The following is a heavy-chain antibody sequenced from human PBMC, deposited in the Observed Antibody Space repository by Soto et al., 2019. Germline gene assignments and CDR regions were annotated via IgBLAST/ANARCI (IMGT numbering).Heavy chain of an antibody. J-gene: IGHJ4*02. V-gene: IGHV4-59*08. CDR2: IYYSGST. CDR3: AGLIVTTIFGVAKASCFDH. CDR1: GGSISSYY. D-gene: IGHD3-3*01. Sequence: SDTLSLTCTVSGGSISSYYWSWIRQPPGKGLEWIGYIYYSGSTNYNPSLKSRVTISVDTSKNQFSLKLSSVTAADTAVYYCAGLIVTTIFGVAKASCFDHWGQGTLVTVPS.